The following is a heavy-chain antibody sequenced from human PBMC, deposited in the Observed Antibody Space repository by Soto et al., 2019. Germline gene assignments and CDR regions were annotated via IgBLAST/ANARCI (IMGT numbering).Heavy chain of an antibody. Sequence: GGSLRLSCAASGFTFRSYAMHWVRQAPGKGLEWVAIISYNGDNQYYADSVKGRFTISRDNSKNTLYLQMNSLTTEDTALYYCAKDGFSESHIDYWGQGTLVTVSS. V-gene: IGHV3-30*18. J-gene: IGHJ4*02. D-gene: IGHD5-18*01. CDR1: GFTFRSYA. CDR2: ISYNGDNQ. CDR3: AKDGFSESHIDY.